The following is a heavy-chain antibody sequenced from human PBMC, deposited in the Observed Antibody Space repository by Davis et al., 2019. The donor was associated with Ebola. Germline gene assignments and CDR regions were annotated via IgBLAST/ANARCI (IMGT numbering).Heavy chain of an antibody. CDR3: AKSGLSFGVVKYHYGMDV. CDR2: INPSVCST. J-gene: IGHJ6*04. D-gene: IGHD3-3*01. Sequence: AASVKVSCKASGYTFTSYYMHWVRQAPGQGLEWMGIINPSVCSTSYAQKFQGRVTMTRDTSISTVYMELSSLRAEDTAVYYCAKSGLSFGVVKYHYGMDVWGKGTTVTVSS. CDR1: GYTFTSYY. V-gene: IGHV1-46*01.